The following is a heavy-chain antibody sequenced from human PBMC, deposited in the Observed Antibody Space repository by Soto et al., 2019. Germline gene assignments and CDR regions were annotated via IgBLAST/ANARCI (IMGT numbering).Heavy chain of an antibody. CDR2: ISYDGSNK. V-gene: IGHV3-30*18. Sequence: GGSLRLSCAASGFTFSSYGMHWVRQAPGKGLEWVAVISYDGSNKYYADSVKGRFTISRDNSKNTLYRQMNSLRAEDTAVYYCAKDQLLWFGGKETNYYYYGMDVWGQGTTVTVSS. CDR1: GFTFSSYG. CDR3: AKDQLLWFGGKETNYYYYGMDV. J-gene: IGHJ6*02. D-gene: IGHD3-10*01.